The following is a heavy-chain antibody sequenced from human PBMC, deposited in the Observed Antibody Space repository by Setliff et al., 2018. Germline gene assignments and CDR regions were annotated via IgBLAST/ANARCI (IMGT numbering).Heavy chain of an antibody. D-gene: IGHD3-22*01. J-gene: IGHJ4*02. Sequence: ASVKVSCKASGYTFTNYGITWVRQAPGRGLEWMGWINNYSFKTTYAQKFLDRVTITTDTSATTAYMELGSLRSDDTDVYYCERMNIYVSSGYYYAPELWGQGALVTVSS. CDR3: ERMNIYVSSGYYYAPEL. V-gene: IGHV1-18*01. CDR2: INNYSFKT. CDR1: GYTFTNYG.